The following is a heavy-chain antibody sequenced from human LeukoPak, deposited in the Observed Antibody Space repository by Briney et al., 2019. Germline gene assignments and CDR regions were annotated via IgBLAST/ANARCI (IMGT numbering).Heavy chain of an antibody. Sequence: SETLSLTCTVSGGSISSYYWSWIRQPAGKGLEWIGRIYTSGSTNYNPSLKSRVTMSVDTSKNQFSLKLSSVTAADTAVYYCAREHYYGSGSHQNWFDPWGQGTLVTVSS. CDR1: GGSISSYY. D-gene: IGHD3-10*01. V-gene: IGHV4-4*07. J-gene: IGHJ5*02. CDR3: AREHYYGSGSHQNWFDP. CDR2: IYTSGST.